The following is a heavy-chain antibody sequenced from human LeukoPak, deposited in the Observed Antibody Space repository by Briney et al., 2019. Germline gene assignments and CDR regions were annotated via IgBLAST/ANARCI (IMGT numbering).Heavy chain of an antibody. V-gene: IGHV3-21*01. CDR2: ISSSSSYI. J-gene: IGHJ4*01. CDR3: ARRKTGTAASPLYYFDY. Sequence: GGSLRLSCAASGFTFSSYSMNWVRQAPGKGLEWVSSISSSSSYIYYADSVKGRFTISRDNAKNSLYLQMNSLRAEDTAVYYCARRKTGTAASPLYYFDYWGQGTLVTVPS. D-gene: IGHD1-7*01. CDR1: GFTFSSYS.